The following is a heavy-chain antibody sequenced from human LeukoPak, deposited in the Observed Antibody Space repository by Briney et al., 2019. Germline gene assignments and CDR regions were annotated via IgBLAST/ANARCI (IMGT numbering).Heavy chain of an antibody. Sequence: ASVKVSCKASGYTFTGYYMHWVRQAPGQGLEWMGWINPNSGGTNYAQKFQGRVTVTRDTSISTAYMELSRLRSDDTAVYYCARVPSSSSWYLLPDPHFDYWGQGTLVTVSS. V-gene: IGHV1-2*02. J-gene: IGHJ4*02. CDR3: ARVPSSSSWYLLPDPHFDY. D-gene: IGHD6-13*01. CDR2: INPNSGGT. CDR1: GYTFTGYY.